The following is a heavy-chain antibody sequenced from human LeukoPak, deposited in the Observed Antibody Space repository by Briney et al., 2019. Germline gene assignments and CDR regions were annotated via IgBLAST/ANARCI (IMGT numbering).Heavy chain of an antibody. Sequence: SVKVSCKASGGTFSSYAISWVRQAPGQGLEWMGGIIPIFGTANYAQKFQGRVTITTDESTSTAYMELSSLTAEDTAAYFCAMHISVWYRIDYWGQGTLVTVSS. CDR2: IIPIFGTA. D-gene: IGHD6-19*01. V-gene: IGHV1-69*05. CDR3: AMHISVWYRIDY. CDR1: GGTFSSYA. J-gene: IGHJ4*02.